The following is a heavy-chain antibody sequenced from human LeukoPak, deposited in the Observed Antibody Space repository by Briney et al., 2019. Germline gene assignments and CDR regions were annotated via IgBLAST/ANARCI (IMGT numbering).Heavy chain of an antibody. CDR3: ATLVVTARVDY. J-gene: IGHJ4*02. D-gene: IGHD2-21*02. Sequence: GRSLRLSCAASGFTFSSYAMHWARQAPGKGLEWVAVISYDGSNKYYADSVKGRFTISRDNSKNTLYLQMNSLRAEDTAVYYCATLVVTARVDYWGQGTLVTVSS. V-gene: IGHV3-30-3*01. CDR2: ISYDGSNK. CDR1: GFTFSSYA.